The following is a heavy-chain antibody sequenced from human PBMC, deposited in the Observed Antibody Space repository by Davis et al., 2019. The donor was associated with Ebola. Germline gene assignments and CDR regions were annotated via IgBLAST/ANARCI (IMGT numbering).Heavy chain of an antibody. CDR2: IRQDGSDK. V-gene: IGHV3-7*01. D-gene: IGHD3-10*01. J-gene: IGHJ4*02. CDR3: TRFSRGELENY. Sequence: PSETLSLTCAVSGGSISSSNWWSWVRLAPGRGLEWVANIRQDGSDKQYVGSVAGRFTVSRDNAKNSLYLQMNSLRVEDTGVYYCTRFSRGELENYWGQGALVTVSS. CDR1: GGSISSSNW.